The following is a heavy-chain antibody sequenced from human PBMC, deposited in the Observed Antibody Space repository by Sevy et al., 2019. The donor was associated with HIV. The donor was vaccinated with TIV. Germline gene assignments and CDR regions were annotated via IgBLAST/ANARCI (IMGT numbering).Heavy chain of an antibody. D-gene: IGHD2-8*01. CDR3: AREGCTKPHDY. V-gene: IGHV3-23*01. CDR1: GFTFSKYS. Sequence: LSLTCAASGFTFSKYSMSWVRQPPGKGLEWVSTLSFGCGEINHADSVKGRLTISRDNSKNSLYLQMNNLRAEDTAVYYCAREGCTKPHDYWGQGTLVTVSS. J-gene: IGHJ4*02. CDR2: LSFGCGEI.